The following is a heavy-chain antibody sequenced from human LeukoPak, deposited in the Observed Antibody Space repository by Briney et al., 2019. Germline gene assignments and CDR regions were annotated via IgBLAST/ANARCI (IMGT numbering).Heavy chain of an antibody. J-gene: IGHJ4*02. Sequence: GGALRVSCAASGVTFSSYSMNCVRQGPGKGLGWVSSISSYGGYIQYADAVKGRFTISRDNAKNSLYLQMTSLRAEDTAVYYCARGPPDSSTRWGQGTLLTVSS. CDR1: GVTFSSYS. D-gene: IGHD6-13*01. V-gene: IGHV3-21*01. CDR2: ISSYGGYI. CDR3: ARGPPDSSTR.